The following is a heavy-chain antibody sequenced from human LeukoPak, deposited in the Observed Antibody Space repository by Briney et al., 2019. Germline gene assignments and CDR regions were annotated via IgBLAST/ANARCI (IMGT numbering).Heavy chain of an antibody. CDR2: IIVCRGST. CDR3: NYYDSSGYYYVPPDAFDI. CDR1: GFTFSSYA. Sequence: SWGSLRLICAASGFTFSSYAISWVGQAPGQGLDWVSAIIVCRGSTYYADSVKGRFTISRHNSKNTLYLQMNSLRAEDTAVYYCNYYDSSGYYYVPPDAFDIWGQGTMVTVSS. J-gene: IGHJ3*02. D-gene: IGHD3-22*01. V-gene: IGHV3-23*01.